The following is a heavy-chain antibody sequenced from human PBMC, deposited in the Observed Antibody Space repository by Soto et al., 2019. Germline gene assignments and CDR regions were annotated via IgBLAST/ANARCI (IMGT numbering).Heavy chain of an antibody. D-gene: IGHD3-16*01. CDR2: IWYDGSDK. V-gene: IGHV3-33*01. J-gene: IGHJ4*02. Sequence: GWSLRLSCAASGFTFSGFGMHWVRQAPGKGLEWVAIIWYDGSDKYYADSVKGRFTISRDNSKNTVYLQMNSLRAEDTAVYHCAFGNLSYYFDYWGQGTPVTVSS. CDR1: GFTFSGFG. CDR3: AFGNLSYYFDY.